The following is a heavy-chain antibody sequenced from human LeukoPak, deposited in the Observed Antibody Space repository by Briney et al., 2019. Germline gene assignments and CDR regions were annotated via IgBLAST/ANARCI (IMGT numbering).Heavy chain of an antibody. Sequence: GGSLRLSCAASGFTFSSYAMSWVRQAPGKGLEWVSAISGSGGSTYYADSVKGRFTISRDNSKSTLYLQMNSLKAEDTAIYYCAREVGTPQAFDIWGQGTMVTVSS. CDR3: AREVGTPQAFDI. D-gene: IGHD1-26*01. J-gene: IGHJ3*02. CDR2: ISGSGGST. CDR1: GFTFSSYA. V-gene: IGHV3-23*01.